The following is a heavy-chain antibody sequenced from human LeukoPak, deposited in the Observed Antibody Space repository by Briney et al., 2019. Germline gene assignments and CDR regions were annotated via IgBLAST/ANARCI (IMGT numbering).Heavy chain of an antibody. CDR3: TRHASDSSGSLYYYMDV. V-gene: IGHV3-73*01. CDR1: GVTFSGSA. J-gene: IGHJ6*03. CDR2: IRSKANSYAT. D-gene: IGHD3-22*01. Sequence: GGSLRRSCAASGVTFSGSAMQWVRQASGKGLEWVGRIRSKANSYATAYAASVKGRFTISRDDSKNTAYLQMNSLKTEDTAVYYCTRHASDSSGSLYYYMDVWGKGTTVTVSS.